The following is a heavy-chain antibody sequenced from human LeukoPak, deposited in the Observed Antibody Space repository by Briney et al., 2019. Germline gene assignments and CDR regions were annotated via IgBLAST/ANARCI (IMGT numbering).Heavy chain of an antibody. CDR2: INSDGTT. V-gene: IGHV3-66*01. CDR1: GFLVTSNY. J-gene: IGHJ3*02. CDR3: ARRERLGYSYGRGTLDI. D-gene: IGHD5-18*01. Sequence: GGSLRLSCAVSGFLVTSNYMSWVRQAPGKGLEWVSLINSDGTTYYADSVKGRFTISRDISKNNMYLQMNTLRAEETAVYYCARRERLGYSYGRGTLDIWGQGTMVTVSS.